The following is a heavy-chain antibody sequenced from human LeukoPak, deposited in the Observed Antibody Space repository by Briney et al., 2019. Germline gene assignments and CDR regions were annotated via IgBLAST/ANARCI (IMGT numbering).Heavy chain of an antibody. J-gene: IGHJ6*04. CDR1: GFTFSSYS. CDR2: ISSSSSYI. D-gene: IGHD3-10*02. CDR3: AELGITMIGGV. V-gene: IGHV3-21*01. Sequence: GGSLRLSCAASGFTFSSYSMNWVRQAPGKGLEWVSSISSSSSYIYYADSVKGRFTISRDNAKNSLYNSLRAEDTAVYYCAELGITMIGGVWGKGTTVTISS.